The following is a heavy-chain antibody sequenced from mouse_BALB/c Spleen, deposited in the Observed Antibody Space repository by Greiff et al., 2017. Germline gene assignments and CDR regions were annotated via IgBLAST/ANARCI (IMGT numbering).Heavy chain of an antibody. D-gene: IGHD2-10*02. J-gene: IGHJ4*01. V-gene: IGHV5-17*02. CDR2: ISSGSSTI. CDR1: GFTFSSFG. CDR3: ARKYGNYFDAMDY. Sequence: EVQVVESGGGLVQPGGSRKLSCAASGFTFSSFGMHWVRLAPEKGLEWVAYISSGSSTIYYADTVKGRFTISRDNPKNTLFLQMTSLRSEDTAMYDCARKYGNYFDAMDYWGQGTSVTVSS.